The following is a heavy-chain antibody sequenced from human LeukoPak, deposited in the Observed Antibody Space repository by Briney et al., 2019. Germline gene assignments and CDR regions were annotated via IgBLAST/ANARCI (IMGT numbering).Heavy chain of an antibody. D-gene: IGHD1-26*01. CDR1: GGSISSYY. Sequence: SETLSLTCTVSGGSISSYYWSWIRQPPGKGLEWIGYIYYSGSTNYNPSLKSRVTMSVDTSKNQFSLKLSSVTAADTAVYYCARHETGGTYPLKYWGQGILVTVSS. V-gene: IGHV4-59*08. CDR2: IYYSGST. CDR3: ARHETGGTYPLKY. J-gene: IGHJ4*02.